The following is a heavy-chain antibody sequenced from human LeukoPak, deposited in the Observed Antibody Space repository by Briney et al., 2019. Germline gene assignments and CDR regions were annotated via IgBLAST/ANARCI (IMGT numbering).Heavy chain of an antibody. CDR1: GFTFSSYA. Sequence: GGSLRLSCAASGFTFSSYAMHWVRQAPGKGLEWVAVISYDGSNKYYADSVKGRFTISRDNSKNTLYLQMNSLRAEDTAVYYCAKGRRYNILTGYYVSEVDPWGQGTLVTVSS. CDR3: AKGRRYNILTGYYVSEVDP. CDR2: ISYDGSNK. D-gene: IGHD3-9*01. J-gene: IGHJ5*02. V-gene: IGHV3-30*04.